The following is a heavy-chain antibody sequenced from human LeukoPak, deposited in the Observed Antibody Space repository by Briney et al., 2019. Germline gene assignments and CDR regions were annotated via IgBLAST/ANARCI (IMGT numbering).Heavy chain of an antibody. J-gene: IGHJ5*02. CDR2: FDPEDGET. CDR3: ATSQTDSSSWYRGYWFDP. CDR1: GYTLTELS. D-gene: IGHD6-13*01. Sequence: GASVKVSCKVSGYTLTELSMHWVRRAPGKGLEWMGGFDPEDGETIYAQKFQGRVTMTEDTSTDTAYIELSSLRSEDTAVYYCATSQTDSSSWYRGYWFDPWGQGTLVTVSS. V-gene: IGHV1-24*01.